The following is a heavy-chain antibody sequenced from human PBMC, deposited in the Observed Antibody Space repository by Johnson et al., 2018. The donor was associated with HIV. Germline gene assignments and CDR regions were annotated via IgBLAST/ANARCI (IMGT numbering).Heavy chain of an antibody. CDR2: ISWNSGAL. J-gene: IGHJ3*02. D-gene: IGHD6-13*01. CDR1: GFTFSSYA. V-gene: IGHV3-9*01. Sequence: DVQVVESGGGLVQPGGSLRLSCAASGFTFSSYAMNWVRQAPGKGLEWVSVISWNSGALGYADSVKGRFTISRDNAKNSLYLQMDSLRDEDTALSYCAREFGIAAAGRGAFDIWGQGTMVTVSS. CDR3: AREFGIAAAGRGAFDI.